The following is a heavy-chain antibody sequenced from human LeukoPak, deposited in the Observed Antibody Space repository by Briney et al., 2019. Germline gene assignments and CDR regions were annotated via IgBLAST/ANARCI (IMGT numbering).Heavy chain of an antibody. D-gene: IGHD6-13*01. CDR1: GGSISSGSYY. Sequence: SETLSLTCTVSGGSISSGSYYWSWIRQPAGKGLEWIGRIYTSGSTNYNPSLKSRVTISVDTSKNQFSLKLSSVTAADTAVYYCARRIAAAGTPFDYWGQGTLVTVSS. J-gene: IGHJ4*02. V-gene: IGHV4-61*02. CDR2: IYTSGST. CDR3: ARRIAAAGTPFDY.